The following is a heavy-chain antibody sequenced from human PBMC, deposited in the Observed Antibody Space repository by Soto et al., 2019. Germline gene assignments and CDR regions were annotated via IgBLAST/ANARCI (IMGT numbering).Heavy chain of an antibody. J-gene: IGHJ6*02. Sequence: SVKVSCKASGGTFSSYAINWVRQAPGQGLEWMGGITPILRTANYAQKFQGRVTITADKATTTAYMELSSLRSEDTVVYYCARDAKDSYYYYGMDVWGQGTTVTVSS. CDR3: ARDAKDSYYYYGMDV. CDR1: GGTFSSYA. V-gene: IGHV1-69*06. CDR2: ITPILRTA.